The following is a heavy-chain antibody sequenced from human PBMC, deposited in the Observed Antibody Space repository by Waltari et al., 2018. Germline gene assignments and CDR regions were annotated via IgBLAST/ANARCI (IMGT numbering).Heavy chain of an antibody. CDR3: ARAEGVAAGGKAYNYFDS. CDR2: IHHRGSA. J-gene: IGHJ5*01. V-gene: IGHV4-38-2*02. CDR1: GHSITSDYY. Sequence: QVQLQESGPRLVKPSETLSLICRVSGHSITSDYYWAWLRQSPENGLEWIGTIHHRGSASYSPSLKIRVTLSVDTSKNQFYLRVTSLTAADTAMYFCARAEGVAAGGKAYNYFDSWGQGTLVTVSS. D-gene: IGHD6-13*01.